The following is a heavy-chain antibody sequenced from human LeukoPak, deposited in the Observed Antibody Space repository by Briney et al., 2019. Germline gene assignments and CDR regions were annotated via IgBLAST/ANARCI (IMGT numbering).Heavy chain of an antibody. V-gene: IGHV4-38-2*01. J-gene: IGHJ4*02. D-gene: IGHD6-19*01. Sequence: GSLRLSCAASGFTFSSYGMHWVRQAPGKGLEWIGSIYHSGSTYYNPPLKSRVTISVDTSKNQFSLKLSSVTAADTAVYYCARADKWQWPYYFDYWGQGNLVTVSS. CDR3: ARADKWQWPYYFDY. CDR2: IYHSGST. CDR1: GFTFSSYG.